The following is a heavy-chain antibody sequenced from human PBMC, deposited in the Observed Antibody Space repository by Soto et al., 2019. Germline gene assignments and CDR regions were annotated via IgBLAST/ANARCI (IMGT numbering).Heavy chain of an antibody. D-gene: IGHD4-17*01. Sequence: QVQLVESGGGVVQPGRSLTLFCAASGFNFRSYGMHWVRQAPGKGLEWVAVIWYDGSNKYYVDSVKGRFTISRDNPKNMLFLQMNSLRAEDTAVYYCARVHNFGDYYFDDWGQGALVTVSS. J-gene: IGHJ4*02. V-gene: IGHV3-33*01. CDR2: IWYDGSNK. CDR1: GFNFRSYG. CDR3: ARVHNFGDYYFDD.